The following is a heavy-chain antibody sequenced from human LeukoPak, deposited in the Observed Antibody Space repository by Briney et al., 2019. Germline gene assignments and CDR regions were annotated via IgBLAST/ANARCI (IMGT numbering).Heavy chain of an antibody. V-gene: IGHV4-34*01. CDR2: INHSGST. CDR1: GVSFSGYY. J-gene: IGHJ6*02. CDR3: ARGHPIVVVPAATEGYGMDV. Sequence: SETLSLTCAVYGVSFSGYYWSWIRQPPGKGLEWIGEINHSGSTNYNPSLKRRLTISVDTSKNQFSLKLSSVTAADPAVYYCARGHPIVVVPAATEGYGMDVWGQGTTVTVSS. D-gene: IGHD2-2*01.